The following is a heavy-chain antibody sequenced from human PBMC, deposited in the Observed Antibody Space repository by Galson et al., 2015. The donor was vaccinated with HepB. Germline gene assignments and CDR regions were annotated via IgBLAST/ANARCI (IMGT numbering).Heavy chain of an antibody. CDR3: ARGFVVPAEPEDY. CDR2: INPNSGGT. D-gene: IGHD2-2*01. V-gene: IGHV1-2*02. J-gene: IGHJ4*02. Sequence: SVKVSCKASGYTFTGYYMHWVRQAPGQGLEWMGWINPNSGGTNYAQKFQGRVTMTRDTSISTAYMELSRLRSDDTAVYYCARGFVVPAEPEDYWGQGTLVTVSS. CDR1: GYTFTGYY.